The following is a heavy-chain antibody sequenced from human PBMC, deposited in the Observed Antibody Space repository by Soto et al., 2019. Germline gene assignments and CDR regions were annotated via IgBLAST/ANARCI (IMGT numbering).Heavy chain of an antibody. Sequence: SETLSLTCSVSGGSIRNTNYHWGWIRQPPGKGLEWIGTLYYRGATDYNPSLKSRVTISVDTSKNQLSLNVTSVTAADTAVYYRFGVLAATLDYWGQGTLVPVSS. CDR2: LYYRGAT. CDR3: FGVLAATLDY. J-gene: IGHJ4*01. CDR1: GGSIRNTNYH. V-gene: IGHV4-39*01. D-gene: IGHD3-3*01.